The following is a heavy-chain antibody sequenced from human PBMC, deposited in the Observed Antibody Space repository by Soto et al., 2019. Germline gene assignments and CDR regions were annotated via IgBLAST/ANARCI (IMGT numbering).Heavy chain of an antibody. CDR2: IYATGTT. CDR3: VRDGTKTLRDWFDP. CDR1: GASISGFY. J-gene: IGHJ5*02. V-gene: IGHV4-4*07. D-gene: IGHD1-1*01. Sequence: SETLSLTCTVSGASISGFYWSWIRKSAGKGLEWIGRIYATGTTDYNPSLKSRVMMSVDTSKKQSSLKLRSVTAADTAVYYCVRDGTKTLRDWFDPWGQGISVTVSS.